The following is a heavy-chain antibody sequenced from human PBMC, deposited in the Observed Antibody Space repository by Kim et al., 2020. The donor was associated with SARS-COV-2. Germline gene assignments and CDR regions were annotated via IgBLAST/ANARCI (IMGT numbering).Heavy chain of an antibody. CDR1: GDSVSSKDAA. D-gene: IGHD2-15*01. J-gene: IGHJ5*02. V-gene: IGHV6-1*01. Sequence: SQTLSLTCAISGDSVSSKDAAWNWIRQSPSRGLEWLGRTYYRSKWYNEYAASVKSRIRINPDTSKNQFSLQLSSVTPEDTAVYYCTRGINIGGIYCFDPWGQRTLVTVSS. CDR2: TYYRSKWYN. CDR3: TRGINIGGIYCFDP.